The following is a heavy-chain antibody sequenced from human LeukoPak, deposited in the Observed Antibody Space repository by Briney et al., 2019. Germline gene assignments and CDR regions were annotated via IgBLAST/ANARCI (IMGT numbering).Heavy chain of an antibody. D-gene: IGHD1-26*01. CDR3: ARAVVGATFAYDY. CDR1: GFTFSSYS. Sequence: GGSLRLSCAASGFTFSSYSMNWVRQAPGKGLEWVSSISSSSSYIYYADSVKGRFTISRDNAKNSLYLQMNSLRAEDTAVYYCARAVVGATFAYDYWGQGTLVTVSS. J-gene: IGHJ4*02. CDR2: ISSSSSYI. V-gene: IGHV3-21*01.